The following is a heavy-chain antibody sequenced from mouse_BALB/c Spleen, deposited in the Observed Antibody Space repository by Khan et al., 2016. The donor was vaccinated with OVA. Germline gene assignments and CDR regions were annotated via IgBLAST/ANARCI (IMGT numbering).Heavy chain of an antibody. CDR2: INSNGGST. J-gene: IGHJ2*01. Sequence: EVELVESGGGLVQPGGSLKLSCAASGFTFSSYGMSWVRQTPDKRLELVATINSNGGSTYYPDSVKGRFTISRNNAKNTLYLQKSSLKSENTAMYYCARMARTINWGQGTTLTVYS. CDR1: GFTFSSYG. CDR3: ARMARTIN. V-gene: IGHV5-6-3*01.